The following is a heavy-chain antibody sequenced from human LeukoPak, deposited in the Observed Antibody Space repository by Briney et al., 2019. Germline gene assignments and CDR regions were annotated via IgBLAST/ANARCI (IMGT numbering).Heavy chain of an antibody. Sequence: ASETLSLTCAVYGGSFSGYYWSWIRQPPGKGPEWIGHISNSGSTYYSPSLSSRVTISLDTSKNQFSLKLRSVTAADTAVYYCARGGASSIPLDYWGRGTLVTVSS. V-gene: IGHV4-59*01. J-gene: IGHJ4*02. D-gene: IGHD1-26*01. CDR1: GGSFSGYY. CDR2: ISNSGST. CDR3: ARGGASSIPLDY.